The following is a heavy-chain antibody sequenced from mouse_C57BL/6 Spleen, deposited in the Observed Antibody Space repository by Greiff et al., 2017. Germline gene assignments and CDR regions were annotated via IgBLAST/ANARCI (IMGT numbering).Heavy chain of an antibody. D-gene: IGHD2-4*01. CDR3: ARQDYEGYYAMDY. CDR1: GYTFTSYT. J-gene: IGHJ4*01. CDR2: INPSSGYT. V-gene: IGHV1-4*01. Sequence: QVQLQQSGAELARPGASVKMSCKASGYTFTSYTMHWVKQRPGQGLEWIGYINPSSGYTKYNQKFKDKATLTADKSSSTAYMQLSSLTSEDSAVYYCARQDYEGYYAMDYWGQGASVTVSS.